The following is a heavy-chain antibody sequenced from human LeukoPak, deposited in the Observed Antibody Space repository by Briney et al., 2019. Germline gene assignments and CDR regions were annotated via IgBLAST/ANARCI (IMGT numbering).Heavy chain of an antibody. CDR3: ARDKRRDYYFDY. J-gene: IGHJ4*02. V-gene: IGHV3-74*01. CDR2: INSDGSRT. Sequence: GGSLRLSCVASGFTFSGYWMHWVRQAPGKGLVWVSRINSDGSRTTYADSVKGRFTISRDNAKNTVYLQMNSLRAEDTAVYYCARDKRRDYYFDYWGQGTLVTVSS. CDR1: GFTFSGYW.